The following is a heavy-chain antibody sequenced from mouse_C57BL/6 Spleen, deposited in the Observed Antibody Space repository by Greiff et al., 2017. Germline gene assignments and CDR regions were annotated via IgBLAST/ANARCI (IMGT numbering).Heavy chain of an antibody. Sequence: QVQLQQSGAELVKPGASVKLSCKASGYTFTSYWMHWVKQRPGQGLEWIGMIHPNSGSTNYNEKFKSKATLTVDKSSSTAYMQLSSLTSEDSAVYYCAVTTVPWYFDVWGTGTTVTVSS. CDR2: IHPNSGST. J-gene: IGHJ1*03. V-gene: IGHV1-64*01. CDR3: AVTTVPWYFDV. D-gene: IGHD1-1*01. CDR1: GYTFTSYW.